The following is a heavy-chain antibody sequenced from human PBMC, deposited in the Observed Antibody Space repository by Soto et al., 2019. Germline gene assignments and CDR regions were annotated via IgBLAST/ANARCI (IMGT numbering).Heavy chain of an antibody. J-gene: IGHJ4*02. D-gene: IGHD5-12*01. CDR2: IYYSGST. CDR1: GGSISSYY. CDR3: ARVATTDLSFAY. V-gene: IGHV4-59*01. Sequence: SETLSLTCTVSGGSISSYYGSWIRQPPGKGLEWIGYIYYSGSTNYNPSLKSRVTISVDTSKNQFSLKLSSVTAADTAVYYCARVATTDLSFAYWGQGTLVTVSS.